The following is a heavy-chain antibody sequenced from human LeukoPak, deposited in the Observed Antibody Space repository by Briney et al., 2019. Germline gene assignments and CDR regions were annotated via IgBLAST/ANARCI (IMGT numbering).Heavy chain of an antibody. CDR3: ASPTTNYYGSFDY. Sequence: ASVKVSCKTSGDSFTNYIMDWVRQAPGQGLEWMGWISAYNGNTNYAQKLQGRVTMTTDTSTSTAYMELSSLRSEDTAMYYCASPTTNYYGSFDYWGQGTLVTVSS. CDR1: GDSFTNYI. CDR2: ISAYNGNT. J-gene: IGHJ4*02. D-gene: IGHD3-10*01. V-gene: IGHV1-18*01.